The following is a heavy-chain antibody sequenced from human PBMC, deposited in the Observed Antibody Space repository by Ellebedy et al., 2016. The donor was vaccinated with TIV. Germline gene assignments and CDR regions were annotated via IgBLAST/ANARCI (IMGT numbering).Heavy chain of an antibody. CDR2: IDQGGNAK. Sequence: GESLKISCAASGFTFSSYSMNWVRQAPGKGLEFVANIDQGGNAKHYVDSVKGRFTISRDNAKNSLFMQMNNLRAEDTAVYYCARTGYGYHGMDVWGQGTTVSVSS. CDR1: GFTFSSYS. D-gene: IGHD5-12*01. V-gene: IGHV3-7*03. J-gene: IGHJ6*02. CDR3: ARTGYGYHGMDV.